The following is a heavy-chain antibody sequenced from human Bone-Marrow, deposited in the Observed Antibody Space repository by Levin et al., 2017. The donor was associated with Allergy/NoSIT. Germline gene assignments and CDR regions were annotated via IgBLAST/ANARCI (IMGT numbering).Heavy chain of an antibody. CDR2: IYHSGST. D-gene: IGHD1-1*01. CDR1: GGSITSSSDY. Sequence: LRLSCTVSGGSITSSSDYWTWIRQHPGKGLEWIGQIYHSGSTYSKPSLKSRVTISVDTSKNQFSLKLTSVTAADTAVYYCVRESATRAGEGYYYAMDVWGQGTTVIVSS. J-gene: IGHJ6*02. V-gene: IGHV4-31*03. CDR3: VRESATRAGEGYYYAMDV.